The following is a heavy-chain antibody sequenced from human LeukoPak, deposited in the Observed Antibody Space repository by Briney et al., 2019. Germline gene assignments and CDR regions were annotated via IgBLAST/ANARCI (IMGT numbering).Heavy chain of an antibody. Sequence: GGSLRLSCAASGFTFSSYEMNWVRQAPGKGLEWVSYISSSGSTIYYADSVKGRFTISRDNAKNSLYLQMNSLRAEDTAVYYYARDKDFGEPPYLYYYGMDVWGQGTTVTVSS. J-gene: IGHJ6*02. CDR1: GFTFSSYE. CDR2: ISSSGSTI. CDR3: ARDKDFGEPPYLYYYGMDV. V-gene: IGHV3-48*03. D-gene: IGHD3-10*01.